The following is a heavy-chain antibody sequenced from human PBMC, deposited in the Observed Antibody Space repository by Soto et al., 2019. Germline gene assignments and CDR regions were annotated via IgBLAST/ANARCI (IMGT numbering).Heavy chain of an antibody. CDR1: GASISSISIHY. CDR2: ISKSGST. CDR3: TTQGFGNLHGLVDV. V-gene: IGHV4-4*09. D-gene: IGHD3-10*01. Sequence: PSETLSLTCTVSGASISSISIHYFSWIRQPPEKGLEWIGYISKSGSTSYNPSLQSRVIISVDTSTNQVSLNLASVTAADTAVYYCTTQGFGNLHGLVDVWGQATTVTVSS. J-gene: IGHJ6*02.